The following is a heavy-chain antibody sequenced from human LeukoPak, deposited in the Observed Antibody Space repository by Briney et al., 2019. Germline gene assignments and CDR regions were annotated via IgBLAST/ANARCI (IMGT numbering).Heavy chain of an antibody. CDR2: IYPGDSDT. Sequence: GESLQISCKGSGYIFTSYWIGWVRRLPGKGLGWMGIIYPGDSDTRYSPSFQGQVTISADKSISTAYLQWSSLKASDTAMYYCARSAVYSRYDYWGQGTLVTVSS. D-gene: IGHD6-13*01. CDR1: GYIFTSYW. CDR3: ARSAVYSRYDY. V-gene: IGHV5-51*01. J-gene: IGHJ4*02.